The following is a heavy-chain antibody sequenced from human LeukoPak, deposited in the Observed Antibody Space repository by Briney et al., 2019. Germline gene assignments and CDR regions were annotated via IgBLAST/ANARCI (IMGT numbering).Heavy chain of an antibody. D-gene: IGHD2-2*01. CDR3: AREIVLVVPTTMYWFDP. V-gene: IGHV4-59*12. CDR1: GGSISSYY. J-gene: IGHJ5*02. Sequence: SETLSLTCTVSGGSISSYYWSWIRQPPGKGLEWIGYIYYSGSTNYNPSLKSRVTISVDTSKNQFSLKLSSVTAADTAIYYCAREIVLVVPTTMYWFDPWGQGTLVTVSS. CDR2: IYYSGST.